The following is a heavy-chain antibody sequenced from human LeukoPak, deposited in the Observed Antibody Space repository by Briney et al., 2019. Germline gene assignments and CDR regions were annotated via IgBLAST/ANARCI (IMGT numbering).Heavy chain of an antibody. CDR3: ARDLLEWYFDY. J-gene: IGHJ4*02. CDR1: GFTFSNYA. V-gene: IGHV3-23*01. D-gene: IGHD3-3*01. CDR2: ISGTGGST. Sequence: PGGSLRLSCAASGFTFSNYAMSWVRQAPGKGLESVSVISGTGGSTYYADSVKGRFTISRDNSRNTLYLQMNSLRAEDTAVYYCARDLLEWYFDYWGQGTLVTVSS.